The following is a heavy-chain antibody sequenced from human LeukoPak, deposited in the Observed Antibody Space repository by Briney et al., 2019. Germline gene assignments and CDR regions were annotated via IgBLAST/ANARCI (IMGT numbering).Heavy chain of an antibody. V-gene: IGHV4-59*08. D-gene: IGHD2-2*01. Sequence: KPSETLSLTCTVSGGSISSYYWSWIRQPPGKGLEWIGYIYYSGSTNYNPSLKSRVTISVDTSKNQFSLKLSSVTAADTAVYYCARSKAHLSTSWYGTWFDPWGQGTLVTVSS. CDR3: ARSKAHLSTSWYGTWFDP. CDR2: IYYSGST. J-gene: IGHJ5*02. CDR1: GGSISSYY.